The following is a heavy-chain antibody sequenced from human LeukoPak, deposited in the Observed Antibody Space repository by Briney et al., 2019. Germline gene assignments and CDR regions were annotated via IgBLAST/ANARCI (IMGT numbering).Heavy chain of an antibody. J-gene: IGHJ6*02. CDR2: INPNSGGT. V-gene: IGHV1-2*02. Sequence: APVKVSCKASGYTFTGYYMHWVRQAPGQGLEWMGWINPNSGGTNYAQKFQGRVTMTRDTSISTAYMELSSLRSDDTAVYYCARVGGYYGSGLYGMEVWGQGTTVTVSS. CDR1: GYTFTGYY. D-gene: IGHD3-10*01. CDR3: ARVGGYYGSGLYGMEV.